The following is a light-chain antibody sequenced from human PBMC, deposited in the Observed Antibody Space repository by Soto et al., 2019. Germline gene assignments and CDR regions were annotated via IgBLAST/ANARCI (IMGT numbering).Light chain of an antibody. Sequence: EIVMTQSPVALSVSPGEGATLSCRASQAMSSDLAWYQQKPGQAPRLLISDVSTRATGIPARFNGSGSGTEFTLAISSRQFEDFAVYYCHQYNTWPLTFGGGTKVEIK. CDR2: DVS. J-gene: IGKJ4*01. CDR3: HQYNTWPLT. V-gene: IGKV3-15*01. CDR1: QAMSSD.